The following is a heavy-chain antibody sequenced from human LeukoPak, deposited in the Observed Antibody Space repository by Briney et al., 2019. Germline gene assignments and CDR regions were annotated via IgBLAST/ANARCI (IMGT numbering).Heavy chain of an antibody. Sequence: SQTLSLTCAISGDSVSSNSAAWNWIRQSPSRGLEWLGRTYYRSKWYNDYAVSVKSRITINPDTSKNQFSLQLNSVTPEDTAVYYCAREKRIEGALRGGYYYGMDVWGQGTTVTVSS. CDR1: GDSVSSNSAA. J-gene: IGHJ6*02. CDR3: AREKRIEGALRGGYYYGMDV. CDR2: TYYRSKWYN. D-gene: IGHD1-26*01. V-gene: IGHV6-1*01.